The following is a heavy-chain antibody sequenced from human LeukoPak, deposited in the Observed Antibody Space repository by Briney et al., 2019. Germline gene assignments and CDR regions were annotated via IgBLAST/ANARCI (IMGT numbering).Heavy chain of an antibody. CDR1: GYSISSGYY. D-gene: IGHD3-10*01. CDR3: ASVTMVRGGHFDY. J-gene: IGHJ4*02. CDR2: IYHSGST. Sequence: PSETLSLTCTVSGYSISSGYYWGWIRQPPGKGLEWIGSIYHSGSTYYNPSLKSRVTISVDTSKNQFSLKQSSVTAADTAVYYCASVTMVRGGHFDYWGQGTLVTVSS. V-gene: IGHV4-38-2*02.